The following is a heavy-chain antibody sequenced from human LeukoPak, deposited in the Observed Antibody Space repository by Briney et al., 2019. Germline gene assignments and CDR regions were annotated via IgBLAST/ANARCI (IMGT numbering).Heavy chain of an antibody. V-gene: IGHV1-8*01. J-gene: IGHJ6*02. CDR3: ARVGDSSSWYEFQDWAPGPYYYGMDV. D-gene: IGHD6-13*01. Sequence: ASVKVSCKASGYTFTSYDINWVRQATGQGLEWMGWMNPNSGNTGYAQKFQGRVTMTRNTSISTAYMELSSLRSEDTAVYYCARVGDSSSWYEFQDWAPGPYYYGMDVWGQGTTVTVSS. CDR2: MNPNSGNT. CDR1: GYTFTSYD.